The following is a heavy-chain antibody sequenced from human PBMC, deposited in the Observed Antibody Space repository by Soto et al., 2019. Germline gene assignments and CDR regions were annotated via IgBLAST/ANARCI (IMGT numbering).Heavy chain of an antibody. D-gene: IGHD6-6*01. CDR3: ARARRSNGDPTIYFFYGLDV. Sequence: QVQLVQSGAEVKRPGSSVKLSCKASGDMFRNSAFTWVRQAPGQGLEWMGVIVPLFRKVIADQKFQGRVTFTADESTATLYLELSSLTSEDTAVYYCARARRSNGDPTIYFFYGLDVWGQGTTVTVSS. J-gene: IGHJ6*02. CDR1: GDMFRNSA. V-gene: IGHV1-69*01. CDR2: IVPLFRKV.